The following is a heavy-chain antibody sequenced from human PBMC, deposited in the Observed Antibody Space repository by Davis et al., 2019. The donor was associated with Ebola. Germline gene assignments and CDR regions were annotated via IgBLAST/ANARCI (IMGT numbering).Heavy chain of an antibody. D-gene: IGHD2-21*02. CDR2: ISSSGSTI. V-gene: IGHV3-11*01. Sequence: GESLKISCAASGFTFSDYYMSWIRQAPGQGLEWVSYISSSGSTIYYADSVKGRFTISRDNAKNSLYLQMNSLRAEDTAVYYCVRDPALVVTGGGWFFGLWGRGTLVTVSS. J-gene: IGHJ2*01. CDR1: GFTFSDYY. CDR3: VRDPALVVTGGGWFFGL.